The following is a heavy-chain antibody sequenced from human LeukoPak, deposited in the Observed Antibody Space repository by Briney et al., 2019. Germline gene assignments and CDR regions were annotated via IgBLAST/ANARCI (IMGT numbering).Heavy chain of an antibody. Sequence: ASVKVSCKASGYTFTGYYMHWVRQAPGQGLEWMGWINPNSGGTNYAQKFQGRVTMTRDTSISTAYMELSSLRSDDTAIYYCARGRGTTMVRGVITNYFDLWGRGSLVTVSS. D-gene: IGHD3-10*01. CDR1: GYTFTGYY. CDR3: ARGRGTTMVRGVITNYFDL. CDR2: INPNSGGT. V-gene: IGHV1-2*02. J-gene: IGHJ2*01.